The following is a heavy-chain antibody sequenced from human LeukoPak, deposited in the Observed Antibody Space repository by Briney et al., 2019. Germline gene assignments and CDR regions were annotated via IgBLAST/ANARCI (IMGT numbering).Heavy chain of an antibody. CDR3: ARYPHCSSTDCYVT. D-gene: IGHD2-2*01. Sequence: PSETLSLTCTVSGGSFSSSSYYWSWIRQPPGKGLEWIGYLPYSGSTNYNPSLKSRVSISVDTSKNQFSLKLSSVTAADTAVYYCARYPHCSSTDCYVTWGQGTLVIVPA. CDR2: LPYSGST. CDR1: GGSFSSSSYY. V-gene: IGHV4-61*01. J-gene: IGHJ4*02.